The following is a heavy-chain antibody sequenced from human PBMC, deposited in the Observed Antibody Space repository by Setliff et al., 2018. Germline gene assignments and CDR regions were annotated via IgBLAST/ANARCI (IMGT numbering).Heavy chain of an antibody. CDR2: MNPNSGKT. Sequence: ASVNVSCKASGYPFISYDINWVRQAPGQGLEWMGWMNPNSGKTGYAQKFQGRVIMTRNTSISTAYLELNSLRPEDTAMYYCAREEVIVMTVNNYYYYMDVWGKGTTVTVSS. J-gene: IGHJ6*03. V-gene: IGHV1-8*02. CDR1: GYPFISYD. D-gene: IGHD2-21*02. CDR3: AREEVIVMTVNNYYYYMDV.